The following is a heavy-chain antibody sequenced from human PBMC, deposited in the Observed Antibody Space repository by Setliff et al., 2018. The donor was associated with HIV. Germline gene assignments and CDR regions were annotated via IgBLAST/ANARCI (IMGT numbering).Heavy chain of an antibody. CDR3: ARHGQYGSGSYYNRPFDF. CDR2: INPGDSDT. Sequence: GESLKISCQGSGYRFASYWIGWVRQMPGKGLEWMGIINPGDSDTRYSPSFQGQVTISADKSISTAYLQWSSLKASDTAMYYCARHGQYGSGSYYNRPFDFWGQGTLVTVSS. CDR1: GYRFASYW. V-gene: IGHV5-51*01. J-gene: IGHJ4*02. D-gene: IGHD3-10*01.